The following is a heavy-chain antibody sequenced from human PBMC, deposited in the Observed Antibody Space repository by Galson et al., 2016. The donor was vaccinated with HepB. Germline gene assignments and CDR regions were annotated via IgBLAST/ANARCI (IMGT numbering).Heavy chain of an antibody. D-gene: IGHD6-13*01. CDR3: ARANMAAAGVDFDF. CDR2: ISSAGGYL. J-gene: IGHJ4*02. V-gene: IGHV3-21*01. Sequence: SLRLSCAASGFTFSIYTMNWVRQAPGKGLEWVSSISSAGGYLYYADSVEGRFTISRDNAKKSLYLQMNSLRVEDTALDYCARANMAAAGVDFDFWGQGTLVTVSS. CDR1: GFTFSIYT.